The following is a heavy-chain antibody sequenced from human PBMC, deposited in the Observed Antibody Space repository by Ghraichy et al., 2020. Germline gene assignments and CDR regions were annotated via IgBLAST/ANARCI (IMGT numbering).Heavy chain of an antibody. CDR1: GFTFSSYA. V-gene: IGHV3-64D*06. D-gene: IGHD6-6*01. Sequence: GGTLRLSCSASGFTFSSYAMHWVRQAPGKGLEYVSAISSNGGSTYYADSVKGRFTISRDNSKNTLYLQMSSLRAEDTAVYYCVRGPIYSSSSDRGDYWGQGTLVTVSS. J-gene: IGHJ4*02. CDR3: VRGPIYSSSSDRGDY. CDR2: ISSNGGST.